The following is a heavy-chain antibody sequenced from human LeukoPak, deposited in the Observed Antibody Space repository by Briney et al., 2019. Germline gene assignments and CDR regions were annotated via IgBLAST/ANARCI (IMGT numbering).Heavy chain of an antibody. D-gene: IGHD6-13*01. V-gene: IGHV3-21*01. CDR3: ARDPYSSSWLRGDAFDI. CDR2: ISSSSSYI. J-gene: IGHJ3*02. CDR1: GFTFSSYS. Sequence: PGGSLRLSCAASGFTFSSYSMNWVRQAPGKGLEWVSSISSSSSYIYYADSVKGRFTISGDNAKNSLYLQMSSLRAEDTAVYYCARDPYSSSWLRGDAFDIWGQGTMVTVSS.